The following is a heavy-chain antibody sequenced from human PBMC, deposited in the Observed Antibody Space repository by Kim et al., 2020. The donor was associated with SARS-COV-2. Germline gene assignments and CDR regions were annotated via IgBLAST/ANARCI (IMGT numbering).Heavy chain of an antibody. D-gene: IGHD1-26*01. V-gene: IGHV3-9*01. CDR3: AREKSPRETWDGDSFDI. J-gene: IGHJ3*02. CDR1: GFTFDDYA. CDR2: ISWNSGST. Sequence: GGSLRLSCAAYGFTFDDYAMHWVRQAPGKGLEWVSGISWNSGSTGYSDSVRGRFTISRDNPKNCLYLQMNSLTTEDTALYFCAREKSPRETWDGDSFDIWGQGTMIIVSS.